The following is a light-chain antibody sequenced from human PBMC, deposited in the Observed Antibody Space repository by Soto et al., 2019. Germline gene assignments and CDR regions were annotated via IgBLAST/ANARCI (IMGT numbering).Light chain of an antibody. CDR1: QSLGGW. CDR3: HQYDTFSDT. Sequence: DMEMTKSPSSVSVYLGERATVSCMASQSLGGWLAWYQQKPGEAPKLLIYAASALPRGVPSRFSGSGSGTKFTLAIGSLEPDDFAMYYCHQYDTFSDTFGPGTKVDIK. CDR2: AAS. J-gene: IGKJ3*01. V-gene: IGKV1-5*01.